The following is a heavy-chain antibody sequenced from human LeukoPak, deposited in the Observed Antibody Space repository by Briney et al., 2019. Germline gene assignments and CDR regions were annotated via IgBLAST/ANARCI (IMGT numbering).Heavy chain of an antibody. Sequence: PSETLSLTCTVFGGSISSGGYYWSWIRQHPGKGLEWIGYIYYSGSTYYNPSLKSRVTISVDTSKNQFSLKLSSVTAADTAVYYCAAMDTAMDYFDYWGQGTLVTVSS. J-gene: IGHJ4*02. CDR1: GGSISSGGYY. CDR2: IYYSGST. V-gene: IGHV4-31*03. CDR3: AAMDTAMDYFDY. D-gene: IGHD5-18*01.